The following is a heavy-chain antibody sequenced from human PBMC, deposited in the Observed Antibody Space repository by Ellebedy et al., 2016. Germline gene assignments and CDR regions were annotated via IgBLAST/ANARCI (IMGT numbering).Heavy chain of an antibody. V-gene: IGHV3-7*03. CDR1: GLPFSTFF. CDR2: IKQDGSEK. CDR3: RQGHYANY. J-gene: IGHJ4*02. D-gene: IGHD4-17*01. Sequence: GESLKISCAVSGLPFSTFFMSWVRQAPGKGLEWVANIKQDGSEKYYVDSVKGRFTISRDNAKNSLYLQMNSLRAEDTAVYYCRQGHYANYWGQGTLVTVSS.